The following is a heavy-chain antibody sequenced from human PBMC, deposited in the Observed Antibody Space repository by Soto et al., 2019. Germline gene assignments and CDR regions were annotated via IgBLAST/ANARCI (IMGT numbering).Heavy chain of an antibody. V-gene: IGHV4-39*01. CDR3: ARCTPDLVQSKCWSGYYLSYFDY. J-gene: IGHJ4*02. D-gene: IGHD3-3*01. CDR2: IHYGGRT. Sequence: QLQLQQSGPGLVKPSETLSLTCTVSGGSISSITYYWGWIRQAPEKGLECIGNIHYGGRTYYNPSRECRITTSLDTSKNQFSLRLTSVNASDTAVYYCARCTPDLVQSKCWSGYYLSYFDYWGQGSLVTVSA. CDR1: GGSISSITYY.